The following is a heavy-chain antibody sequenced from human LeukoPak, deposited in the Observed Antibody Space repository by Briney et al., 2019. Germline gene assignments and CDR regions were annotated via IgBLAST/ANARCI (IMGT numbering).Heavy chain of an antibody. D-gene: IGHD5-18*01. J-gene: IGHJ3*02. CDR1: GFTFSSSA. Sequence: GGSLRLSCAASGFTFSSSAMHWVRQAPGKGLEWVAVISYDGSNKYYTDSVKGRFIISRDNSKNTLYVQMNCLRPEDTAVYYCARDPKGGFSYGWGALDIWGQGTVVTVSS. V-gene: IGHV3-30*03. CDR2: ISYDGSNK. CDR3: ARDPKGGFSYGWGALDI.